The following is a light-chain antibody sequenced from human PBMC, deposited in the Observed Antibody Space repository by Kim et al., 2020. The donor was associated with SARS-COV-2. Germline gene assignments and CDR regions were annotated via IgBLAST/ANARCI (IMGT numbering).Light chain of an antibody. Sequence: GQSLTISCTGTSSDVGGYNYVSWYQQHPGKAPKLMIYDVSKRPSGVSNRFSGSKSGNTASLTISGLQAEDEADYYCSSYTSSSTNVFGTGTKVTVL. J-gene: IGLJ1*01. CDR3: SSYTSSSTNV. V-gene: IGLV2-14*04. CDR1: SSDVGGYNY. CDR2: DVS.